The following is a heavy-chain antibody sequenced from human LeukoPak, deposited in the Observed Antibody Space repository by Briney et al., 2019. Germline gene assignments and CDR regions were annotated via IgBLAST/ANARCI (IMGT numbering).Heavy chain of an antibody. CDR3: ARGGSGYFDY. J-gene: IGHJ4*02. D-gene: IGHD2-15*01. CDR1: GGSITNTNW. CDR2: ISYSGST. V-gene: IGHV4-4*02. Sequence: SETLSLTCAVSGGSITNTNWWSWVRQPPGKGLEWIGYISYSGSTNYNPSLKSRVTISVDASKNQFSLKLTSVTAADTAVYYCARGGSGYFDYWGQGTLVTVSS.